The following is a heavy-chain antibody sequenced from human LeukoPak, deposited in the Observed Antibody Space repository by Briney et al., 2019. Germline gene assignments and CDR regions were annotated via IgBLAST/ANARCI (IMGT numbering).Heavy chain of an antibody. CDR2: IIPILGIA. J-gene: IGHJ4*02. D-gene: IGHD2-2*01. CDR1: GYSFTSYG. V-gene: IGHV1-69*04. Sequence: ASVKVSCKASGYSFTSYGISWVRQAPGQGLEWMGRIIPILGIANYAQKFQGRVTITADKSTSTAYMELSSLRSEDTAVYYCASSVVVPAAAYFDYWGQGTLVTVSS. CDR3: ASSVVVPAAAYFDY.